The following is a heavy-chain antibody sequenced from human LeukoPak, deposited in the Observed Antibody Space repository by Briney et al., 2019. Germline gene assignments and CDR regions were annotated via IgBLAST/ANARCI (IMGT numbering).Heavy chain of an antibody. CDR2: ISSSGSTI. CDR1: GFTFSDYY. V-gene: IGHV3-11*01. CDR3: AKDLGSSWSEAQDY. J-gene: IGHJ4*02. D-gene: IGHD6-13*01. Sequence: GGSLRLSCAASGFTFSDYYMSWIRQAPGKGLEWVSYISSSGSTIYYADSVKGRFTISRDNAKNSLYLQMNSLRAEDTAVYYCAKDLGSSWSEAQDYWGQGTLVTVSS.